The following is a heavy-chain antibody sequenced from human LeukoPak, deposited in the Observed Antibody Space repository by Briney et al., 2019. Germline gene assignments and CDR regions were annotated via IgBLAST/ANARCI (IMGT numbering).Heavy chain of an antibody. CDR3: ARLDGYSGYDYYFDY. D-gene: IGHD5-12*01. CDR2: IYPGDSDT. Sequence: GESLKISCKGPGYSFTSYWIGWVRQMPGKGLEWMGIIYPGDSDTRYSPSFQGQVTISADKSISTAYLQWSSLKASDTAMYYCARLDGYSGYDYYFDYWGQGTLVTVSS. CDR1: GYSFTSYW. V-gene: IGHV5-51*01. J-gene: IGHJ4*02.